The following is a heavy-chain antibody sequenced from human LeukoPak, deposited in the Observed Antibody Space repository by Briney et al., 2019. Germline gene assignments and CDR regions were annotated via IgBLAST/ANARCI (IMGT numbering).Heavy chain of an antibody. V-gene: IGHV4-34*01. J-gene: IGHJ4*02. CDR2: INHSGGT. Sequence: ETLSLTCAVYGGSFSVYYWGGIRQRPGEGVEGIGEINHSGGTNSNPSPRSRVPISVDTHKNKFSLTLRAVTAAHTAVCFCAGGGGKVLRYFDVFDYWGQGTLVTVSS. CDR3: AGGGGKVLRYFDVFDY. CDR1: GGSFSVYY. D-gene: IGHD3-9*01.